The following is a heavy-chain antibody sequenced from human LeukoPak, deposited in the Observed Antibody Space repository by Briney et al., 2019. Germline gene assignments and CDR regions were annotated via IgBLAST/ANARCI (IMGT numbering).Heavy chain of an antibody. D-gene: IGHD4-17*01. CDR1: GGSVTYTNYY. J-gene: IGHJ4*02. CDR2: IYYNGKT. Sequence: SETLSLTCTVSGGSVTYTNYYWGWIRQPPGKGLQWIGVIYYNGKTYYNPSLKSRVTVAVDTSKNQFSLKLSSVTAADTAVYYCARERGPDYGDYPDYFDYWGQGTLVTVSS. CDR3: ARERGPDYGDYPDYFDY. V-gene: IGHV4-39*02.